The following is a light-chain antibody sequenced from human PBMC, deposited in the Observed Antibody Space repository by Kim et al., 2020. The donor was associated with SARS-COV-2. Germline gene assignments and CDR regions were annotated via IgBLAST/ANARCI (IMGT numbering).Light chain of an antibody. CDR1: QDISHS. J-gene: IGKJ1*01. CDR2: SAS. CDR3: QQYFSTPPGT. Sequence: FVVDSVAITCRASQDISHSLAWYQQKRGRPPTLLLSSASRLGGGVPSRFSGSGSGTDFTLTVTSLQPEDIATYYCQQYFSTPPGTFGQGTKVDIK. V-gene: IGKV1-NL1*01.